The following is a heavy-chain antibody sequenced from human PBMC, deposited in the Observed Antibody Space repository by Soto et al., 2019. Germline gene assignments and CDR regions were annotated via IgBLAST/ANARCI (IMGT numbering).Heavy chain of an antibody. CDR2: IFHRGSN. J-gene: IGHJ4*02. CDR1: GDSITTNNW. V-gene: IGHV4-4*02. D-gene: IGHD3-22*01. CDR3: ARKYFDTLLHYIDY. Sequence: PSETLSLTCDVSGDSITTNNWWGWGRQSPGTVLEWNGEIFHRGSNYSNPYLRSLVLMSLDKSKNQFSLRLNSVTDADMAIYYCARKYFDTLLHYIDYWGQGIPVTVSS.